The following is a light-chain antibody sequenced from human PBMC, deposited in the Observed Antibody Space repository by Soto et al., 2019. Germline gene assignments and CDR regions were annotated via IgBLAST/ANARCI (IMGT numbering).Light chain of an antibody. CDR3: SSYKV. Sequence: SALTQPPSASGSPGQSVTISCTGTSSDVGGYNYVSWYQQHPGKAPKLMIYEVSKRPSGVPDRFSGSKSGNTASLTVSGLQAEDEADYYCSSYKVFANGTKVTVL. CDR1: SSDVGGYNY. CDR2: EVS. V-gene: IGLV2-8*01. J-gene: IGLJ1*01.